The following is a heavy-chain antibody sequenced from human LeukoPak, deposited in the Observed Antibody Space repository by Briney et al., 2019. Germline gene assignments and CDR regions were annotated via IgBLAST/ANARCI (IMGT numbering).Heavy chain of an antibody. Sequence: ASVKVSCKASGYTFTGYYMHWVQQAPGQGLEWMGWINPNSGGTNYAQKFQGRVTMTRDTSISTAYMELSRLRSDDTAVYYCARGQGYSSGWYGTYYFDYWGQGTLVTVSS. J-gene: IGHJ4*02. CDR2: INPNSGGT. V-gene: IGHV1-2*02. CDR3: ARGQGYSSGWYGTYYFDY. CDR1: GYTFTGYY. D-gene: IGHD6-19*01.